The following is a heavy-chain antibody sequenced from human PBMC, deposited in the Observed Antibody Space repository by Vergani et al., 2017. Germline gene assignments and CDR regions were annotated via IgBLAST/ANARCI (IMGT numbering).Heavy chain of an antibody. J-gene: IGHJ5*02. D-gene: IGHD3-10*01. CDR1: GYTFTSYY. V-gene: IGHV1-46*03. CDR2: INPSGGST. CDR3: ARDRITMVRGVMNWFDP. Sequence: QVQLVQSGAEVKKPGASVKVSCKASGYTFTSYYMHWVRQAPGQGLEWMGIINPSGGSTSYAQKFQGRVTMTRDTSTSTVYMELSSLRFEDTAVYYCARDRITMVRGVMNWFDPWGQGTLVTVSS.